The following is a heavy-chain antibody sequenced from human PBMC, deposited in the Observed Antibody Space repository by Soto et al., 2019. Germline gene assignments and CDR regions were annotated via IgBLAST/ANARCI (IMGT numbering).Heavy chain of an antibody. Sequence: PGGSLRLSCAASGFTFSNAWMSWVRQAPGKGLEWVGRFKSKTDGGTTDYAAPVKGRFTISRDDSKNTLYLQMNSLKTEDTAVYYCTTLYNDFWSGYYTGDWFDPWGQGTLVTVSS. J-gene: IGHJ5*02. CDR1: GFTFSNAW. CDR3: TTLYNDFWSGYYTGDWFDP. CDR2: FKSKTDGGTT. V-gene: IGHV3-15*01. D-gene: IGHD3-3*01.